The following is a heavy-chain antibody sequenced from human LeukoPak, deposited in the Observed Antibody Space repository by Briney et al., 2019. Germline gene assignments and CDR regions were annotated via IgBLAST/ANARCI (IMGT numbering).Heavy chain of an antibody. D-gene: IGHD2-21*02. CDR3: ARDSMTDGAFDI. CDR2: IYYSGST. V-gene: IGHV4-39*07. Sequence: SETLSLTCTVSGGSISGSSYYWGWIRQPPGKGLEWIGSIYYSGSTYYNPSLKSRVTISVDTSKNQFSLKLSSVTAADTAVYYCARDSMTDGAFDIWGQGTMVTVSS. J-gene: IGHJ3*02. CDR1: GGSISGSSYY.